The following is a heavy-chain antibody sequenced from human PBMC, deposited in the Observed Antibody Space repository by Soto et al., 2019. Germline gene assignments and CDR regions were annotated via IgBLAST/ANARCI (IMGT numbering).Heavy chain of an antibody. CDR1: GYTFTSYG. V-gene: IGHV1-18*01. D-gene: IGHD3-10*02. CDR3: XRERVRGAYFDY. CDR2: ISAYNGNT. J-gene: IGHJ4*02. Sequence: QVQLVQSGAEVKKPGASVKVSCKASGYTFTSYGISWVRQAPGQGLEWMGWISAYNGNTNYAQKLQGRVTMTTDTXXXXXXXXXXXXXXXXXXXXXXXRERVRGAYFDYWGQGTLVTVSS.